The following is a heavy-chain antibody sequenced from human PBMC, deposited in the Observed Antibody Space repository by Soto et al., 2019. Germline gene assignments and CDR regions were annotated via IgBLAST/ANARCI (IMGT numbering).Heavy chain of an antibody. V-gene: IGHV3-74*01. Sequence: EVQLVESGGGLVQPGGSLRLSCAGSGFTFSNYWMHWVRQAPGKGLEWVSRIDHDGPTDYPDSLRGRFTISRDNAEKTLYLQMNSLRPEDTAVYYCVRDRQGDYWCQGTLVTVSS. CDR3: VRDRQGDY. CDR1: GFTFSNYW. J-gene: IGHJ4*02. CDR2: IDHDGPT.